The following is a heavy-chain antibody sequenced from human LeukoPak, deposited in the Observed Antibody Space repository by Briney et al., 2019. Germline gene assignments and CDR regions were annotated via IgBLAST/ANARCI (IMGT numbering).Heavy chain of an antibody. Sequence: PSETLSLTCTVSGGSVSIYYWSWIRQPPGKGLEWIGYIYYSGSTNYNPSLKSRVTIAEDTSKNQFSLKLSSVTAADTAVYYCARLKYYYDSSGYYCDYWGQGTLVTVSS. CDR2: IYYSGST. J-gene: IGHJ4*02. CDR1: GGSVSIYY. V-gene: IGHV4-59*08. D-gene: IGHD3-22*01. CDR3: ARLKYYYDSSGYYCDY.